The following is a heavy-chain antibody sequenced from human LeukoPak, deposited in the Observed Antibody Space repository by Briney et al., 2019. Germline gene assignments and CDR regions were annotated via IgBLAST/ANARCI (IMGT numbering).Heavy chain of an antibody. CDR3: ARPEECTNGVCYFPWFDP. V-gene: IGHV1-2*02. CDR2: INPNSGGT. J-gene: IGHJ5*02. CDR1: RYTFTGDN. Sequence: PTASVKVSCNNSRYTFTGDNMLWVRQAPGQRHEWMGWINPNSGGTNYAQKFQGRVTMTRDTSISTAYMELSRLRSDDTAVYYCARPEECTNGVCYFPWFDPWGQGTLVTVSS. D-gene: IGHD2-8*01.